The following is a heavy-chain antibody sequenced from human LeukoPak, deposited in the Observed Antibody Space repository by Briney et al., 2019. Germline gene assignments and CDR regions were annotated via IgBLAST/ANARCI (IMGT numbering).Heavy chain of an antibody. J-gene: IGHJ4*02. V-gene: IGHV1-69*13. CDR3: ARGAVTWAFDY. CDR1: GGTFSSYA. CDR2: IIPIIGTA. Sequence: ASVKVSCKASGGTFSSYAISWVRQAPGQGLEWMGGIIPIIGTASYAQKFQGRVTLTADESTSTAYTEVSSLRSEDTAVYYCARGAVTWAFDYWGQGTLVTVSS. D-gene: IGHD4-17*01.